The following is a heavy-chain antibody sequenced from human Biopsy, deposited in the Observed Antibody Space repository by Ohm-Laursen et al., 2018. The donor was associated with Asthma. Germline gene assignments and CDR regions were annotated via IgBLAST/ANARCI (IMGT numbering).Heavy chain of an antibody. J-gene: IGHJ5*02. CDR2: ISGSGGST. V-gene: IGHV3-23*01. Sequence: GSLRLSCAASGFTFSSYAMSWVRQPPGKGLEWVSAISGSGGSTYYADSVKGRFTISGDNSKNTLHLQMNSLRAEDTAVYYCAKAREDIVVVVAVSGSWGQGTLVTVSS. CDR3: AKAREDIVVVVAVSGS. CDR1: GFTFSSYA. D-gene: IGHD2-15*01.